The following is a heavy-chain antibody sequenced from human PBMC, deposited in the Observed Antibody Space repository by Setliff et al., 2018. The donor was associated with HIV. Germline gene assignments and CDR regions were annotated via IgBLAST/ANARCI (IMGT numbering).Heavy chain of an antibody. CDR1: GFRVTDTY. D-gene: IGHD2-15*01. J-gene: IGHJ4*02. CDR3: AREPCSGGSCYSGYFDY. CDR2: IYKAGKT. Sequence: GGSLRLSCEASGFRVTDTYMAWVRQAPGKGLEWVTLIYKAGKTYYADFVKGRFTIARDDTKNMLYLQMNNLRADDTAVYYCAREPCSGGSCYSGYFDYWGQGTLVTVSS. V-gene: IGHV3-66*02.